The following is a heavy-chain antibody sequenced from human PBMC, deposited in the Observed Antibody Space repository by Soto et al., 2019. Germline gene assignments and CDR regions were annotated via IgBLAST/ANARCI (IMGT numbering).Heavy chain of an antibody. CDR2: ISATDVAT. CDR3: VKDVYSGSSGQFAL. CDR1: GFSFSSYA. D-gene: IGHD1-26*01. Sequence: GGSLRLSCAASGFSFSSYAMGWVRQAPGKGLEWVSIISATDVATYYADSVKGHFIIARDDSRRTLFLQMNSLRAEDTAVYHCVKDVYSGSSGQFALWGKGTLVTVPS. V-gene: IGHV3-23*01. J-gene: IGHJ4*02.